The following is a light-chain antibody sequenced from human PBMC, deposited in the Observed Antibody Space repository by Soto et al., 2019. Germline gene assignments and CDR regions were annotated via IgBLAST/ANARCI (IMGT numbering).Light chain of an antibody. Sequence: EIVLTQSPSTLSLSPGDRATLSCRASQSVSSYLAWYQQKPGQAPRLLIYDASNRATGIPARFSGSGSGTDFTLTISILEPEDFAVYYCQQRSNWRITFGQGTRLEIK. CDR2: DAS. J-gene: IGKJ5*01. CDR1: QSVSSY. CDR3: QQRSNWRIT. V-gene: IGKV3-11*01.